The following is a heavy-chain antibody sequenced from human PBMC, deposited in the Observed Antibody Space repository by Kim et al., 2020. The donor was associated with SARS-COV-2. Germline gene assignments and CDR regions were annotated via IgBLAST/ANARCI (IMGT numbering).Heavy chain of an antibody. J-gene: IGHJ6*02. V-gene: IGHV1-18*04. Sequence: ASVKVSCKASGYTFTSYGISWVRQAPGQGLEWMGWISAYNGNTNYAQKLQGRVTMTTDTSTSTAYMELRSLRSDDTAVYYCARRITNWDIVVLSAAPRDYYYYGMAGWGQGTKVTVSS. CDR2: ISAYNGNT. CDR1: GYTFTSYG. D-gene: IGHD2-2*01. CDR3: ARRITNWDIVVLSAAPRDYYYYGMAG.